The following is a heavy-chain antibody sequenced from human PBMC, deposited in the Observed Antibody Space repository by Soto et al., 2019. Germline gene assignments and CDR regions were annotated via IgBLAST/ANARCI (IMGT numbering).Heavy chain of an antibody. CDR3: ARGQLEPNYYYYYYYMDV. Sequence: ASVKVSCKASGYTFTGYYMHWVRQAPGQGLEWMGWINPNSGGTNYAQKFQGWVTMTRDTSISTAYMELSRLRSEDTAVYYCARGQLEPNYYYYYYYMDVWGKGTTVTVAS. D-gene: IGHD1-1*01. CDR2: INPNSGGT. V-gene: IGHV1-2*04. J-gene: IGHJ6*03. CDR1: GYTFTGYY.